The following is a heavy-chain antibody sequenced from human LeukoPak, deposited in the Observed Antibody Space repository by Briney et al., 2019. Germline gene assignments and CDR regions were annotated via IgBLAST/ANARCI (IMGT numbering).Heavy chain of an antibody. Sequence: GGSLRLSCAASGFIFSNFWMGWVRQAPGKQPEWVADIKQDGSKKYYVDSVKGRFTISRDNAKNSLYLQLNSLRAEDTAVYYCARRPFGADYWGQGTLVTVSS. CDR3: ARRPFGADY. D-gene: IGHD3-10*01. V-gene: IGHV3-7*01. CDR2: IKQDGSKK. J-gene: IGHJ4*02. CDR1: GFIFSNFW.